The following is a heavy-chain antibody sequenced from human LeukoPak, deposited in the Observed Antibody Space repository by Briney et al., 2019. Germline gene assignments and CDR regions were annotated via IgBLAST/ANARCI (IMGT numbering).Heavy chain of an antibody. J-gene: IGHJ5*02. CDR3: AKEGLVGATMDWFDP. CDR1: GFTFSRYW. V-gene: IGHV3-7*03. D-gene: IGHD1-26*01. Sequence: GGSLRLSCAASGFTFSRYWMSWVRQTLGKRLEWVATIKPDGSEKYYVDSVKGRFTISRDNAKNSLYLQMNSLRAEDTAVYYCAKEGLVGATMDWFDPWGQGTLVTVSS. CDR2: IKPDGSEK.